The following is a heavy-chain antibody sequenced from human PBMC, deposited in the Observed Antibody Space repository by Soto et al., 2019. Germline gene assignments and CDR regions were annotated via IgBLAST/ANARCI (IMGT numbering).Heavy chain of an antibody. CDR3: ARRAYDFWSGEEIFDY. D-gene: IGHD3-3*01. V-gene: IGHV1-2*04. Sequence: ASVKVSCKASGYTFTGYYMHWVRQAPGQGLEWMGWINPNSGGTNYAQKFQGWVTMTRDTSISTAYMELSRLRSDDTAVYYCARRAYDFWSGEEIFDYWGQGTLVTVSS. CDR1: GYTFTGYY. CDR2: INPNSGGT. J-gene: IGHJ4*02.